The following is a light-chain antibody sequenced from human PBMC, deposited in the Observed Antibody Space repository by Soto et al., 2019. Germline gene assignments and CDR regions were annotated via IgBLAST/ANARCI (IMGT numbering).Light chain of an antibody. Sequence: QSALTQPASVSGSPGQSITISCTGTSSDVGSYNLVSWYQQHPGKAPKLMIYDVGKRPSGVSNRFSGSKSGNTASLTISGLQAEDEADYYCCSYAGRDVVFGGGTQLTVL. CDR2: DVG. CDR1: SSDVGSYNL. V-gene: IGLV2-23*02. J-gene: IGLJ2*01. CDR3: CSYAGRDVV.